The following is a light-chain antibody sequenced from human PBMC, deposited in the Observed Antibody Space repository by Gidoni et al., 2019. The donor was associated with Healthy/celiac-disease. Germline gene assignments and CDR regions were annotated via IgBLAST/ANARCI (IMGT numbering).Light chain of an antibody. CDR1: QSVSSS. Sequence: EIVMTQSPATLSVSPGERATLSCRASQSVSSSLAWHQQKPGQTPRLLIYGASTRAPSIPDKFSGRGSGTEFTLTIISLQSEDFAVSYCQQYNNWSSWTFGQGTRVEIK. CDR3: QQYNNWSSWT. J-gene: IGKJ1*01. V-gene: IGKV3-15*01. CDR2: GAS.